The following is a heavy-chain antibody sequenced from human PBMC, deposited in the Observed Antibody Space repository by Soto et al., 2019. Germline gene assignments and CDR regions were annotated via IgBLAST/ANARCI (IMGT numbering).Heavy chain of an antibody. Sequence: GGSLRLSCAASGFTFSSYEMNWVRQAPGKGLEWVSYISSSGSTIYYADSVKGRFTISRDNAKNSLYLQMNSLRAEDTAVYYCARDPDYYYGSGSPDYWGQGTLVTVSS. CDR1: GFTFSSYE. D-gene: IGHD3-10*01. CDR2: ISSSGSTI. CDR3: ARDPDYYYGSGSPDY. J-gene: IGHJ4*02. V-gene: IGHV3-48*03.